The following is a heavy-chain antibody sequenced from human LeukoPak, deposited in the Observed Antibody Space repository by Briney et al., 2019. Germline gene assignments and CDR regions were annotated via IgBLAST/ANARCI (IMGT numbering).Heavy chain of an antibody. CDR3: VSFYETY. CDR1: GFSLSMYW. D-gene: IGHD2/OR15-2a*01. CDR2: IRSDGVEK. Sequence: PGGSLRLSCTAAGFSLSMYWMSWVRQAPGKGLEWVANIRSDGVEKYYVDSVRGRFTISTDTAKNTLYLQMNSLRAEDTAVYYCVSFYETYWGRGTLVTVSS. J-gene: IGHJ4*02. V-gene: IGHV3-7*01.